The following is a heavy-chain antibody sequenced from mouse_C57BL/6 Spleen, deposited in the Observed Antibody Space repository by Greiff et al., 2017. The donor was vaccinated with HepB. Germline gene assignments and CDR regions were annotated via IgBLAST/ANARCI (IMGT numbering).Heavy chain of an antibody. CDR2: ISYSGST. D-gene: IGHD2-4*01. CDR3: ARGDDYEFAY. Sequence: EVKLQESGPGMVKPSQSLSLTCTVTGYSITSGYDWHWIRHFPGNKLEWMGYISYSGSTNYNPSLKSRISITHDTSKNHFFLKLNSVTTEDTATYYCARGDDYEFAYGGQGTLVTVSA. V-gene: IGHV3-1*01. J-gene: IGHJ3*01. CDR1: GYSITSGYD.